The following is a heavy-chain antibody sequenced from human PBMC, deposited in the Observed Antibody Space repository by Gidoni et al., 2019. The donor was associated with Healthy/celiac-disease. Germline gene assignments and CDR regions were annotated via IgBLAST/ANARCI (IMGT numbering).Heavy chain of an antibody. CDR3: ASQQLVLYYYGMDV. J-gene: IGHJ6*02. Sequence: QVQLQQWGAGLLKPSETLSLTCAVYGGSFSGYYWSWIRQPPGKGLEWIGEINHSGSTNYNPSLKSRVTISVDTSKNQFSLKLSSVTAADTAVYYCASQQLVLYYYGMDVWGQGTTVTVSS. CDR1: GGSFSGYY. V-gene: IGHV4-34*01. D-gene: IGHD6-13*01. CDR2: INHSGST.